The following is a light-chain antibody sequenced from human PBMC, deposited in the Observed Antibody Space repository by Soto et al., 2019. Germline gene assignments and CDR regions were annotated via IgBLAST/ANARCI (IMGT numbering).Light chain of an antibody. V-gene: IGLV2-14*01. Sequence: SALTQPASVSGSPGQSITISCTGNSSDVGGYNYVSWYQQHPGKAPKLMIYDVSNRPSGVSNRFSGSKSGNTASLTISGLQAEDEADYYCSSYTSSSTRVFGTGTKVTV. CDR3: SSYTSSSTRV. CDR2: DVS. J-gene: IGLJ1*01. CDR1: SSDVGGYNY.